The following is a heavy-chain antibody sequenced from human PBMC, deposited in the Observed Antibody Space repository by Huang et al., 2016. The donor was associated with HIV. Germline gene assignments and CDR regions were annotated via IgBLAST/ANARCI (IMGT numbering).Heavy chain of an antibody. CDR1: GGTVRSFS. CDR2: IITLNDTT. CDR3: ARGVGNSNRGFDI. J-gene: IGHJ4*02. V-gene: IGHV1-69*13. D-gene: IGHD5-18*01. Sequence: QVQLVQSGAEMKKSGSSVKVSCKASGGTVRSFSFTWVRQAPGYGLEWMGGIITLNDTTDLAQKFRGRVTLTAHESTNTAFMELSGLTSQDTAVYYCARGVGNSNRGFDIWGQGTLVTVS.